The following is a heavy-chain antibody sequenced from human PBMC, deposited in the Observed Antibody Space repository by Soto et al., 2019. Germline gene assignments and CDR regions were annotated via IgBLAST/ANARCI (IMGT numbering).Heavy chain of an antibody. CDR2: ISYDGSNK. V-gene: IGHV3-30-3*01. CDR3: ARDNGSGWSNRENYYYGMDV. CDR1: GFTFSSYA. D-gene: IGHD6-19*01. Sequence: GGSLRLSCAASGFTFSSYAMHWVRQAPGKGLEWVAVISYDGSNKYYADSVKGRFTISRDNSKNTLYLQMNSLRAEDTAVYYCARDNGSGWSNRENYYYGMDVWGQGTTVTVSS. J-gene: IGHJ6*02.